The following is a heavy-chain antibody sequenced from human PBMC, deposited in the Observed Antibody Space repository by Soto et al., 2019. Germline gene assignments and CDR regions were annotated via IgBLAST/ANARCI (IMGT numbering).Heavy chain of an antibody. CDR1: GWSFSGFY. J-gene: IGHJ2*01. CDR2: INHSGSS. CDR3: ARMAGPWYFDL. Sequence: PSETLSLNCAVHGWSFSGFYWTWIRQPPGKGLEWIGEINHSGSSNYNPPLKSRVTMSLDTSRNQFSLSLNSVTAADTAVYYCARMAGPWYFDLWGRGTLVTVSS. V-gene: IGHV4-34*01.